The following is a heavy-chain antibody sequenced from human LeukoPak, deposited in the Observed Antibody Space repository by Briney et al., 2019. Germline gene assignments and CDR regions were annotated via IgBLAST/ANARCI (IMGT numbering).Heavy chain of an antibody. V-gene: IGHV4-39*01. CDR2: IYYSGST. J-gene: IGHJ4*02. CDR3: ASGRGFRRFDY. CDR1: GGSISSSSYY. Sequence: SETLSLTCTVSGGSISSSSYYWGWIRQPPGKGLEWIGSIYYSGSTYYNPSLQSRVTISVDTSKNQFSLKLSSVTAADTAVYYCASGRGFRRFDYWGQGTLVTVSS. D-gene: IGHD6-6*01.